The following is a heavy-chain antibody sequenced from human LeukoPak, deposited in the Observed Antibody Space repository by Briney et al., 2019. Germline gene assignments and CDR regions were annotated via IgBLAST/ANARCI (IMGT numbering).Heavy chain of an antibody. J-gene: IGHJ4*02. D-gene: IGHD4/OR15-4a*01. CDR2: ISGSGGIT. CDR3: ARAQSYGAPYFDY. Sequence: QPGGSLRLSCAASGFIFSSHAMNWVRQAPGKGLEWVSVISGSGGITYYADSVKGRFTVSRDNSKNTLFLQMNSLRAEDTAVYYCARAQSYGAPYFDYWGQGALVTVSS. CDR1: GFIFSSHA. V-gene: IGHV3-23*01.